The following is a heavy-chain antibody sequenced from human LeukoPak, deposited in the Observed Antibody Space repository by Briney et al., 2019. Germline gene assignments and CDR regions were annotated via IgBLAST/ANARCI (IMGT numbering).Heavy chain of an antibody. D-gene: IGHD4-17*01. CDR2: ISTSSRYI. J-gene: IGHJ1*01. Sequence: GGTLRLSCAASGFTFSDYALSWVRQTPGKGLEWVSSISTSSRYIYYADSVKGRFTISRDNSKNTLYLQMNSLRAEDTAVYYCAREYYGDYEYFQHWGQGTLVTVSS. CDR1: GFTFSDYA. CDR3: AREYYGDYEYFQH. V-gene: IGHV3-21*04.